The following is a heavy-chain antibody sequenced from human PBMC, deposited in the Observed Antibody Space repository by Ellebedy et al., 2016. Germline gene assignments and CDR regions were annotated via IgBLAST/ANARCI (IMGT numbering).Heavy chain of an antibody. D-gene: IGHD4-17*01. V-gene: IGHV3-7*01. Sequence: GGSLRLSXAVSGFRFSNYWMTWVRQAPGKGLEWVANIKHDGSAKYYVDSVKGRFTMSRDNAKYSLYLQMNSLRAEDTAVYYCARGGDGDYIGWRFDLWGQGTVVTVSS. CDR2: IKHDGSAK. CDR3: ARGGDGDYIGWRFDL. J-gene: IGHJ3*01. CDR1: GFRFSNYW.